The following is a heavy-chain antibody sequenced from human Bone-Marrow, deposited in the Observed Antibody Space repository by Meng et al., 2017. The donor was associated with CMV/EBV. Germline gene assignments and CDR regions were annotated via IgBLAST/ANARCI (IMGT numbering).Heavy chain of an antibody. CDR2: ISSSSSYI. Sequence: GESLKISCAASGFTFSSYSMNWVRQAPGKGLEWVSSISSSSSYIYYADSVKGRFTISRDNAKNSLYLQMNSLRAEDTAVYYCASGIVGAHDAFDIWGQGTMVTVSS. V-gene: IGHV3-21*01. CDR1: GFTFSSYS. D-gene: IGHD1-26*01. J-gene: IGHJ3*02. CDR3: ASGIVGAHDAFDI.